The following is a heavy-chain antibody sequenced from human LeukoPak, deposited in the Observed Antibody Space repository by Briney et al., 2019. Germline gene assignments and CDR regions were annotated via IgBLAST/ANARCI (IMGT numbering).Heavy chain of an antibody. J-gene: IGHJ4*02. V-gene: IGHV4-34*01. D-gene: IGHD2-21*01. CDR2: INHSGST. CDR3: ARGRVVVVIAIQPRHFDY. Sequence: PSETLSLTCALYGGSFRGYYWSGIRPPPGKGREWIGEINHSGSTNYNPSLKSRVNISVDTSKNQFSSKLSSVTGADTAVYDCARGRVVVVIAIQPRHFDYWGQGTLVTVSS. CDR1: GGSFRGYY.